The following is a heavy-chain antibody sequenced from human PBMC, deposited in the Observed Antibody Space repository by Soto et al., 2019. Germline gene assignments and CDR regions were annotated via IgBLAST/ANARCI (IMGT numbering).Heavy chain of an antibody. D-gene: IGHD2-8*01. CDR3: ARRYCANGACFPLDY. CDR2: IGGGGTTT. CDR1: GFTFGNYS. Sequence: PGGSLRLSCAASGFTFGNYSMSWVRQAPGKGLEWVSTIGGGGTTTYCADSVKGRFTISRDNSKNTLYLQMNSLRAEDTAVYYCARRYCANGACFPLDYWGQGTLVTVSS. V-gene: IGHV3-23*01. J-gene: IGHJ4*02.